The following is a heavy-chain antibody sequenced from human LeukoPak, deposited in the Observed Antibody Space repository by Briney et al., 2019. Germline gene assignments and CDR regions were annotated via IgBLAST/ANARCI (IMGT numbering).Heavy chain of an antibody. Sequence: PGGSLRLSCAASGFTFSSYGMSWVRQAPGKGLVWVSRINSDGSSTSYADSVKGRFTISRDNSKNTLYLQMNSLRAEDTAVYYCARGGSYLSAFDIWGQGTMVTVSS. CDR1: GFTFSSYG. V-gene: IGHV3-74*01. CDR3: ARGGSYLSAFDI. CDR2: INSDGSST. D-gene: IGHD1-26*01. J-gene: IGHJ3*02.